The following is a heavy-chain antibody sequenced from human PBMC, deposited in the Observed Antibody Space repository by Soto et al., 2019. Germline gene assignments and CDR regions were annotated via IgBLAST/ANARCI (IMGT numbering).Heavy chain of an antibody. CDR1: GFTFSIYA. CDR2: ISTNGGST. Sequence: PGGSLRLSCSASGFTFSIYAMHWVRQAPGKGLEYVSSISTNGGSTDYADSVKGRFTISRDNSKNTVYLQMSSLRVEDTAVYYCARDRNYYDSSGYYGYFDSWGQGTLVTVSS. J-gene: IGHJ4*02. CDR3: ARDRNYYDSSGYYGYFDS. V-gene: IGHV3-64D*06. D-gene: IGHD3-22*01.